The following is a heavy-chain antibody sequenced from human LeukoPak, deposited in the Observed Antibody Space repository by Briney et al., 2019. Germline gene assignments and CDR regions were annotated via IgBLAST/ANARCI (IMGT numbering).Heavy chain of an antibody. V-gene: IGHV4-30-4*01. CDR1: GGSISSGDYY. CDR2: IYYSGST. CDR3: ARAPDYDISAFDI. J-gene: IGHJ3*02. Sequence: PSETLSLTCTVSGGSISSGDYYWSWIRQPPGKGLEWIGYIYYSGSTYYNPSLRSRVTISVDTSKNQFSLKLSSVTAADTAVYYCARAPDYDISAFDIWGQGTMVTVSS. D-gene: IGHD3-9*01.